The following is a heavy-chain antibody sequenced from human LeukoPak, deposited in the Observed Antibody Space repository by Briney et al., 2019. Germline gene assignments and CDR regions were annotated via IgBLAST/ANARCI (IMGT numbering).Heavy chain of an antibody. V-gene: IGHV4-4*02. J-gene: IGHJ4*02. CDR1: GDSISSYNW. Sequence: PSETLSLTCAVSGDSISSYNWWSWVRQPPGKGLEWIGEIYHSGSTNYNPPLKSRVTISVDESKNEVSLKLTSVTAADTAIYYCARTGSIGYVSFYWGQGTLVTVSS. CDR2: IYHSGST. CDR3: ARTGSIGYVSFY. D-gene: IGHD5-12*01.